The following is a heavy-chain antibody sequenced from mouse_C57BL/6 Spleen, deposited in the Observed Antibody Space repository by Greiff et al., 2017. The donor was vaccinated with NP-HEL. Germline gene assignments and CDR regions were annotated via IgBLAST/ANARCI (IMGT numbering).Heavy chain of an antibody. CDR3: ARGDYDGDY. CDR1: GFTFSSYA. J-gene: IGHJ2*01. CDR2: ISDGGSYT. D-gene: IGHD2-4*01. V-gene: IGHV5-4*01. Sequence: EVQLMESGGGLVKPGGSLKLSCAASGFTFSSYAMSWVRQTPEKRLEWVATISDGGSYTYYPDNVKGRFTISRDNAKNNLYLQMSHLKSEDTAMYYCARGDYDGDYWGQGTTLTVSS.